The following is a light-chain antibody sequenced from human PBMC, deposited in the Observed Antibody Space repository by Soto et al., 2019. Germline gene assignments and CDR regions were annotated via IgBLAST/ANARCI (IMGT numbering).Light chain of an antibody. Sequence: QSVLTQPPSASGSPGQSVTISCTGTSSDVGGYNYVSWYQQHPGKAPKVMIYEVSKRPSGVPDRFSGSKSGNTASLTVSGLPAEDEADYYCSSYGGRNNLLFGGGTKVTVL. V-gene: IGLV2-8*01. CDR2: EVS. CDR1: SSDVGGYNY. J-gene: IGLJ2*01. CDR3: SSYGGRNNLL.